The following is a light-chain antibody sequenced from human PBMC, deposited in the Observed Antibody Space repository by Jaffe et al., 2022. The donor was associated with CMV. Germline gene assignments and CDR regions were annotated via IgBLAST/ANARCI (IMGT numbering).Light chain of an antibody. V-gene: IGKV1-9*01. CDR2: AAS. CDR3: QQLNSYPPWT. Sequence: DVQLTQSPSILSASVGDRISITCRASQGINTYLAWYQQKPGKAPKLLIYAASALHSGVPSRFSGSGSGTEFTLTISSLQPEDFATYYCQQLNSYPPWTFGQGTKVEAK. J-gene: IGKJ2*01. CDR1: QGINTY.